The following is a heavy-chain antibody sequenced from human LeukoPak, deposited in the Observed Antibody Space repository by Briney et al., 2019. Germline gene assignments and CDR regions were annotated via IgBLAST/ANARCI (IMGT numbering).Heavy chain of an antibody. J-gene: IGHJ1*01. CDR3: ARAPSEIGGYYPEYLRH. CDR1: GFTFSTYW. Sequence: AGGSLRLSCAASGFTFSTYWMHWVRQAPGKGLVWVSRIKSDGSTNYADSVKGRFTISRDNAKNTVSLQMNSLRAEDTGVYYCARAPSEIGGYYPEYLRHWGQGTLVTVSS. V-gene: IGHV3-74*01. D-gene: IGHD3-22*01. CDR2: IKSDGST.